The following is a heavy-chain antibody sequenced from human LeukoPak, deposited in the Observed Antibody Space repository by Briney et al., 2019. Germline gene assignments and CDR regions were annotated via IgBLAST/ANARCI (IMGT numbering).Heavy chain of an antibody. J-gene: IGHJ4*02. Sequence: ASVKVSCKASGYTFTNYGISWVRQAPGQGREWMGWISVYNGNTNYAQKLQGRVTMTTDTSTRTAYMELRSLRSDDTAVYYCARDPPESIAAAGTGYWGQGTLVTVSS. V-gene: IGHV1-18*01. CDR1: GYTFTNYG. CDR2: ISVYNGNT. CDR3: ARDPPESIAAAGTGY. D-gene: IGHD6-13*01.